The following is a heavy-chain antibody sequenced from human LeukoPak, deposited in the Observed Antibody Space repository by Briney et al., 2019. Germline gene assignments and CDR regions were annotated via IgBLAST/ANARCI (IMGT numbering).Heavy chain of an antibody. V-gene: IGHV4-34*01. CDR2: IYYSGST. Sequence: KPSETLSLTCAVYGGSFSGFFWNWIRLPPGKGLEWIGSIYYSGSTYYNPSLKSRVTISVDTSKNQFSLKLSSVTAADTAVYYCARDSSLGAAAGTLFDYWGQGTLVTVSS. J-gene: IGHJ4*02. D-gene: IGHD6-13*01. CDR3: ARDSSLGAAAGTLFDY. CDR1: GGSFSGFF.